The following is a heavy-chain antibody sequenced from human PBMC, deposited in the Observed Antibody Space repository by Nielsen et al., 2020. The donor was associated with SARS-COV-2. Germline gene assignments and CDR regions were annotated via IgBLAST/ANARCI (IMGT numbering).Heavy chain of an antibody. D-gene: IGHD1-26*01. Sequence: ASVKAPCKASGYTFTSHKMHWVRQAPGQGLEWMGIINPSGGRTSYAQKFRGRVTMTRDTSTSTVYMELSSLRSEDTAVYYWARVEPGASPWFDPWGQGTLVTVSS. CDR3: ARVEPGASPWFDP. J-gene: IGHJ5*02. CDR2: INPSGGRT. V-gene: IGHV1-46*01. CDR1: GYTFTSHK.